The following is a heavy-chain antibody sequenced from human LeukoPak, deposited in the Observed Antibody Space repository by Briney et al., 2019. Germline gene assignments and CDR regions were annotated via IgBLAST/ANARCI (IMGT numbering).Heavy chain of an antibody. CDR2: IPYDGSDK. CDR3: AKDIRNDRFGGLGKY. Sequence: GGSLRLSCVVSGFTFSTYAMHWVRQAPGKGLEWVAIIPYDGSDKYYADSVKGRFTISRDNSKNTLYLQMNSLRAEDTAVYYCAKDIRNDRFGGLGKYWGQGTLVTVSS. V-gene: IGHV3-30*18. J-gene: IGHJ4*02. CDR1: GFTFSTYA. D-gene: IGHD3-10*01.